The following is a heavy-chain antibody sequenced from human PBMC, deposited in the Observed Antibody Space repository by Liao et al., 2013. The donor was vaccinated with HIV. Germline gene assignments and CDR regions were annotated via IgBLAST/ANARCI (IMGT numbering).Heavy chain of an antibody. J-gene: IGHJ3*02. Sequence: QVQLQESGPGLVKPSETLSLTCTVSGGSISSYYWSWIRQPAGKGLEWIGRIYTSKNTNYNPSLKSRVTMSVDTSKKQFSLKLNSVTVADTAVYYCARDKGRSWPFDAFDIWGQGTMVTVSS. CDR3: ARDKGRSWPFDAFDI. CDR1: GGSISSYY. V-gene: IGHV4-4*07. D-gene: IGHD6-13*01. CDR2: IYTSKNT.